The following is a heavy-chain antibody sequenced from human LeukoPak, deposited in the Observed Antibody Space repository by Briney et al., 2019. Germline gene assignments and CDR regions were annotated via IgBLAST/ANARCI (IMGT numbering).Heavy chain of an antibody. J-gene: IGHJ5*02. V-gene: IGHV1-18*01. CDR2: ISAYNGNT. CDR3: ARIFLSVVAPKRWFDP. Sequence: ASVKVSCKASGYTFTSYGISWVRQAPGQGLEWMGWISAYNGNTNYAQKLQGRVTMTTDTSTSTAYMELRSLRSDDTAVYYCARIFLSVVAPKRWFDPWGQGTLVTVSS. CDR1: GYTFTSYG. D-gene: IGHD4-23*01.